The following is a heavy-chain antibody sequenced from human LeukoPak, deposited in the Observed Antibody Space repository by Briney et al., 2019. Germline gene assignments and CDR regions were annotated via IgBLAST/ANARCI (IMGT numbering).Heavy chain of an antibody. CDR2: MNPNSGNT. Sequence: EASVKVSCKASGYTFTSYDINWVRQATGQGLEWVGWMNPNSGNTGYAQKFQGRVTMTRNTSISTAYMELGSLRAEDTAVYYCARVGGSYLYYYYYGTDVWGQGTTVTVSS. D-gene: IGHD1-26*01. CDR3: ARVGGSYLYYYYYGTDV. CDR1: GYTFTSYD. V-gene: IGHV1-8*01. J-gene: IGHJ6*02.